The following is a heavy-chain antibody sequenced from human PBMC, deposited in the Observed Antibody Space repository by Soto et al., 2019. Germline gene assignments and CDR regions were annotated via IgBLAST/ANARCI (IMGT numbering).Heavy chain of an antibody. Sequence: SETLSLTCTVSGGSISSSSYYWGWIRQPPGKGLEWIGSIYYSGSTYYNPSLKSRVTISVDTSKNQFSLKLSSVTAADTAVYYCARGPSGHHYYYYYGMDVWGQGTTVTVSS. CDR2: IYYSGST. J-gene: IGHJ6*02. CDR1: GGSISSSSYY. V-gene: IGHV4-39*01. CDR3: ARGPSGHHYYYYYGMDV.